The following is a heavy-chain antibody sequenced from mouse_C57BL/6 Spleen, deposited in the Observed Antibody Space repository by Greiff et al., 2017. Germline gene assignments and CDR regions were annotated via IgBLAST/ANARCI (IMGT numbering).Heavy chain of an antibody. CDR1: GYTFTSYT. CDR3: ARRGKGDEGVDY. CDR2: INPSSGYT. Sequence: QVQLQQSGAELARPGASVKMSCKASGYTFTSYTMHWVKQRPGQGLEWIGYINPSSGYTKYNQKFKDKATLTADKSSSTAYMQLSSLTSEDSAVYYCARRGKGDEGVDYWGQGTTLTVSS. J-gene: IGHJ2*01. V-gene: IGHV1-4*01.